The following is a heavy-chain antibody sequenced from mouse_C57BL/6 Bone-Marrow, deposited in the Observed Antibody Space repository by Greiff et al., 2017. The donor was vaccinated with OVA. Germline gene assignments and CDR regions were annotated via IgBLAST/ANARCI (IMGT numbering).Heavy chain of an antibody. CDR1: GYTFTDYE. CDR3: TRSYGYDGESYAMDY. V-gene: IGHV1-15*01. J-gene: IGHJ4*01. D-gene: IGHD2-2*01. CDR2: IDPETGGT. Sequence: VQLQQSGAELVRPGASVTLSCKASGYTFTDYEMHWVKQTPVHGLEWIGAIDPETGGTAYNQKFKGKAILTADKSSSTAYMELRSLTSEDSAVYYCTRSYGYDGESYAMDYWGQGTSVTVSS.